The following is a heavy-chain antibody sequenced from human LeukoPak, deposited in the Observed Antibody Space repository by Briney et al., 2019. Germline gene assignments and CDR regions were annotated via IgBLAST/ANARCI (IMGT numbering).Heavy chain of an antibody. D-gene: IGHD3-10*01. CDR3: ARDQNYYGSGSYAPYYYYGMDV. CDR1: GFTFSSYW. Sequence: GGSLRLSCAASGFTFSSYWMHWVRQAPGKGLVWVLRINSDGSSTSYADSVKGRFTISRDNAKNTLYLQMNSLRAEDTAVYYCARDQNYYGSGSYAPYYYYGMDVWGKGTTVTVSS. V-gene: IGHV3-74*01. CDR2: INSDGSST. J-gene: IGHJ6*04.